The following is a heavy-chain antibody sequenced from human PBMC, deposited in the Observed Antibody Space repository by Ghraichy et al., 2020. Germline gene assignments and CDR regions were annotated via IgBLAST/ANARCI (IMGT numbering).Heavy chain of an antibody. CDR3: ARESVRFYDAFDI. CDR1: GFTFSSYS. Sequence: LSLTCAASGFTFSSYSMNWVRQAPGKGLEWVSSISSSSSYIYYADSVKGRFTISRDNAKNSLYLQMNSLRAEDTAVYYCARESVRFYDAFDIWGQGTMVTVSS. V-gene: IGHV3-21*01. J-gene: IGHJ3*02. D-gene: IGHD3-3*01. CDR2: ISSSSSYI.